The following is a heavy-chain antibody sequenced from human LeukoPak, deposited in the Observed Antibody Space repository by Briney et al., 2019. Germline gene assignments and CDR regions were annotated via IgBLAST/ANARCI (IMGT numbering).Heavy chain of an antibody. Sequence: SGGSLRLSCAASGFTVISSYMYWVRQTPGKGLECISVIYSGGRTYYADSVKGRFTISRDNSKNMLFLQMNSLRTEDTALYYCARTSGSFAGYFDLWGQGTLVTVSS. J-gene: IGHJ4*02. CDR1: GFTVISSY. CDR2: IYSGGRT. D-gene: IGHD1-26*01. CDR3: ARTSGSFAGYFDL. V-gene: IGHV3-66*02.